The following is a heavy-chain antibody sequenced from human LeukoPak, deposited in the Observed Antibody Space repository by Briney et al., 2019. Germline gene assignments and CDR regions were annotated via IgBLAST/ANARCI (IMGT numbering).Heavy chain of an antibody. J-gene: IGHJ4*02. CDR2: MDPDSGVT. Sequence: ASVKVSCKASGYTFTSYDINWVRQATGQGLEWMGYMDPDSGVTAYAQKFQGRVTITRNTSISTAYMEVTSLRSDDTAVYYCARAVYSSGWSFDYWGQGTLVTVSS. D-gene: IGHD6-19*01. CDR3: ARAVYSSGWSFDY. CDR1: GYTFTSYD. V-gene: IGHV1-8*03.